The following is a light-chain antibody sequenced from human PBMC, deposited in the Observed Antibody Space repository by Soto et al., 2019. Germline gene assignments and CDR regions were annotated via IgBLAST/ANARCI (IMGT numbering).Light chain of an antibody. CDR3: QQTNITPLT. CDR2: SAS. Sequence: DVHLTQSPSTLSAVVGDRVTITCRASQSITRLLAWYQQKPGIAPKLLISSASRLQSGVPSRFSGSGSGTDFTLTISSLQPADFATYYCQQTNITPLTFGQGTKVDIK. CDR1: QSITRL. V-gene: IGKV1-5*03. J-gene: IGKJ4*01.